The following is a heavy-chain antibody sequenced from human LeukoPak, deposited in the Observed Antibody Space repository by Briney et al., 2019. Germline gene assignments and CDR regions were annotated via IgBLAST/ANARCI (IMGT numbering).Heavy chain of an antibody. CDR2: LSPYNGNT. J-gene: IGHJ4*02. D-gene: IGHD3-16*02. V-gene: IGHV1-18*01. CDR1: GYTFTIYG. CDR3: ARDQYDYVWGSYRPYFDY. Sequence: ASVKVCCKGSGYTFTIYGISWVRQAPAQGIEWMGALSPYNGNTNYAQKLQGRVTMTTDTSTSTAYMELRSLRYDDTAVYYCARDQYDYVWGSYRPYFDYWGQGALVTGSS.